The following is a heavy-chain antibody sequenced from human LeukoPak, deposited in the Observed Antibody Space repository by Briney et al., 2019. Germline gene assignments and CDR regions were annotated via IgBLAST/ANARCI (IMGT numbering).Heavy chain of an antibody. V-gene: IGHV1-18*01. D-gene: IGHD3-9*01. CDR2: ISAYSGNT. J-gene: IGHJ4*02. Sequence: ASVKVSCKASGYTFTSYGMSWVRQAPGQGLEWMGWISAYSGNTNYAQKLQGRVTMTTDTSKSTAYMELRSLRSDDTAVYYCARDEGQITYYDILTGYPHLYYFDYWGQGTLVTVSS. CDR3: ARDEGQITYYDILTGYPHLYYFDY. CDR1: GYTFTSYG.